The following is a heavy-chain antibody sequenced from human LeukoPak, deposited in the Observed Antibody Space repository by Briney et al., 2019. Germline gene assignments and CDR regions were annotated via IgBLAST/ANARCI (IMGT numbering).Heavy chain of an antibody. D-gene: IGHD5-12*01. CDR2: FYSGGST. J-gene: IGHJ4*02. CDR3: ARVYSGYDLPGSLANYYFDY. V-gene: IGHV4-4*07. Sequence: SCKASGYIFTSYYWSWIRQPAGKGLEWIGRFYSGGSTDYNPSLKSRVTMSVDTSKNQFSLKLSSVTAADTAVYYCARVYSGYDLPGSLANYYFDYWGQGTLVTVSS. CDR1: GYIFTSYY.